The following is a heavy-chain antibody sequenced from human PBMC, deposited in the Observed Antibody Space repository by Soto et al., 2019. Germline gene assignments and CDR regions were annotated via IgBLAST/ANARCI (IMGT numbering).Heavy chain of an antibody. D-gene: IGHD5-12*01. CDR2: IKDQTDGGTA. Sequence: PGGSLRLSCAVSGFSVNNAGVSWVRQPPGKGLEWVGRIKDQTDGGTADYAASLRDRFIISRDDSEYSVYLQINNVRIDDTAVYYCTTGTWLPEDHWGQGTLVTVSS. CDR1: GFSVNNAG. J-gene: IGHJ4*02. V-gene: IGHV3-15*01. CDR3: TTGTWLPEDH.